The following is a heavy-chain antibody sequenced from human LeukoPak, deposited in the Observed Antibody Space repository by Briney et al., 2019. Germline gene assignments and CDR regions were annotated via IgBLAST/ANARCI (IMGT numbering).Heavy chain of an antibody. V-gene: IGHV5-51*01. CDR3: ATSAYCSSTSCYPGRAAFDI. D-gene: IGHD2-2*01. CDR2: IYPCDSDT. Sequence: GESLKISCKGSGYSFTSYWIGLVRQMPGKGLGWMGIIYPCDSDTRYSPSFQGQVTISADKSISTAYLQWSSLKASDTAMYYCATSAYCSSTSCYPGRAAFDIWGQGTMVTVSS. J-gene: IGHJ3*02. CDR1: GYSFTSYW.